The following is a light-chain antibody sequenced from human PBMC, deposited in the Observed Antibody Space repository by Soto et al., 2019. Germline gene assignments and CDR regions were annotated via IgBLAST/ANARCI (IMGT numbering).Light chain of an antibody. CDR1: QSVSTN. J-gene: IGKJ1*01. Sequence: EVVMTQTPATLSVSPGERATLSCRASQSVSTNLAWYQQKPGQAPRLLIYGASTRASGIPARFSGSWSGTEFTLTISSLQSEDFAVYYCQHYNNLPPWTFGHGTKVEIK. CDR2: GAS. CDR3: QHYNNLPPWT. V-gene: IGKV3-15*01.